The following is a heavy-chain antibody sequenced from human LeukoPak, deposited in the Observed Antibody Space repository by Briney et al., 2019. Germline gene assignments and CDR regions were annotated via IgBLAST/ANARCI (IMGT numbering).Heavy chain of an antibody. J-gene: IGHJ4*02. V-gene: IGHV1-18*01. Sequence: ASVKVSCKASGYTFTSYGISWVRQAPGQGLEWMGWVSGYNGNTNYAQKFQGRVTMTTDTSTSTAYMELRSLRSDDTAVYYCARMYPRGLLGYWGQGILVTVSS. CDR1: GYTFTSYG. CDR2: VSGYNGNT. CDR3: ARMYPRGLLGY. D-gene: IGHD2-8*01.